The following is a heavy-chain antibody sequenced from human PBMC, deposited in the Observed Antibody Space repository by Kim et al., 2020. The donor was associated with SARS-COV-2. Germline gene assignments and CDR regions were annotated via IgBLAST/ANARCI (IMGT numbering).Heavy chain of an antibody. V-gene: IGHV5-51*01. Sequence: SDTRYSPSFQGQVTISADKSISTAYLQWSSLKASDTAMYYCARRADAFDIWGQGTMVTVSS. CDR3: ARRADAFDI. J-gene: IGHJ3*02. CDR2: SDT.